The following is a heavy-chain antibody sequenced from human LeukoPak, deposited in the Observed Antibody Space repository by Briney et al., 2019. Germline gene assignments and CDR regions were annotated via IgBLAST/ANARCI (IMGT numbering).Heavy chain of an antibody. CDR1: GGSISSYY. CDR3: ARCSGYSYYFDY. V-gene: IGHV4-59*01. D-gene: IGHD3-22*01. J-gene: IGHJ4*02. CDR2: IYYSGST. Sequence: PSETLSLTCTVSGGSISSYYWSWIRQPPGKRLEWIGYIYYSGSTNYNPSLKSRVTISVDTSKNQFSLKLSPVTAADTAVYYCARCSGYSYYFDYWGQGTLVTVSS.